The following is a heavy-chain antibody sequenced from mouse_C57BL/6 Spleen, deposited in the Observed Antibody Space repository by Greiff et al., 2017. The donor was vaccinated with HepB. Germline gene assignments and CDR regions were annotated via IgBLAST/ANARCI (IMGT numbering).Heavy chain of an antibody. J-gene: IGHJ1*03. D-gene: IGHD1-1*01. CDR2: ISYDGSN. Sequence: EVKLVEPGPGLVKPSQSLSLTCSVTGYSITSGYYWNWIRQFPGNKLEWMGYISYDGSNNYNPSLKNRISITRDTSKNQFFLKLNSVTTEDTATYYCANYYYGSSYEYFDVWGTGTTVTVSS. V-gene: IGHV3-6*01. CDR3: ANYYYGSSYEYFDV. CDR1: GYSITSGYY.